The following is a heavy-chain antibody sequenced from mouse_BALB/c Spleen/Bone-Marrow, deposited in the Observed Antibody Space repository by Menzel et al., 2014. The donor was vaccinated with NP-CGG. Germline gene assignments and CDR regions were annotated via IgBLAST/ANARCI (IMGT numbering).Heavy chain of an antibody. CDR2: INPDSSTI. CDR1: GFDFSRYW. D-gene: IGHD2-3*01. V-gene: IGHV4-1*02. J-gene: IGHJ1*01. CDR3: AREGDGSYWYFDV. Sequence: EVMLVESGGGLVQPGGSLKLSCAASGFDFSRYWMSWVRQAPGKGLEWIGEINPDSSTINYTPSLKDKSIISRDNAKNTLYLQMSKVRSEDTALYYCAREGDGSYWYFDVWGAGTTPIVSS.